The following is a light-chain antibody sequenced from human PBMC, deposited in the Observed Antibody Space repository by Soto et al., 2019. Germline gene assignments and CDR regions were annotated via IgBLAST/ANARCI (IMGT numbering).Light chain of an antibody. V-gene: IGKV3-15*01. CDR3: QQYNNWPRT. CDR2: GPS. J-gene: IGKJ1*01. CDR1: QSVSYN. Sequence: EIVMTQSPSTLSVSPGERVTLSCRASQSVSYNLALYQQKPGQAPRLLIYGPSTRATGMPARFSGSGSGTEFTLTISSLQSEDFALYYRQQYNNWPRTFGQGTKVDIK.